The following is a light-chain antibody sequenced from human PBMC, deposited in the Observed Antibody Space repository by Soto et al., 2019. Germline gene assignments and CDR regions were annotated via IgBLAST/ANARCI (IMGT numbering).Light chain of an antibody. CDR3: AASDDSLSVNWV. CDR2: RNN. J-gene: IGLJ3*02. CDR1: SSNIGSNY. V-gene: IGLV1-47*01. Sequence: QSVLTQPPSASGTPGQRVTISCSGSSSNIGSNYVYWYQQLPGTAPKLLIYRNNQRPSGVPDRFSGSKSGTSASLAISGLRSEDEADYYCAASDDSLSVNWVFGGGTKLTVL.